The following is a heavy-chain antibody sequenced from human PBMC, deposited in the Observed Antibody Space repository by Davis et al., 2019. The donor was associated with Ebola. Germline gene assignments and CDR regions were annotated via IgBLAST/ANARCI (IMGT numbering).Heavy chain of an antibody. J-gene: IGHJ4*02. CDR2: IKQDGSEK. Sequence: GGSLRLSCAASGFTFSSYAMSWVRQAPGKGLEWVANIKQDGSEKYYVDSVKGRFTISRDNAKNSLYLQMNSLRAEDTAVYYCAREGGIADQVDYWGQGTLVTVSS. D-gene: IGHD6-13*01. V-gene: IGHV3-7*03. CDR3: AREGGIADQVDY. CDR1: GFTFSSYA.